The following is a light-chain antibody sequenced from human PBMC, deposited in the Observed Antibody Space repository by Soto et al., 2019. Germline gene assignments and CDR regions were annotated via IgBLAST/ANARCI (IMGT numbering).Light chain of an antibody. CDR2: AAS. Sequence: DIQMTQSPSSLSASVGDRVTITCRPSQSISSYLNWYQQKPGKAPKLLIYAASSLQSGVPSRFSGSGSGTDFTLTISSLQPEDFATYYCQQSYSTPWGFGQGTKVEIK. V-gene: IGKV1-39*01. CDR3: QQSYSTPWG. J-gene: IGKJ1*01. CDR1: QSISSY.